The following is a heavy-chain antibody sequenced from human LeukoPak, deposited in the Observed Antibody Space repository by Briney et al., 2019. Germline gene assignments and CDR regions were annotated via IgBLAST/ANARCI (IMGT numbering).Heavy chain of an antibody. CDR1: GGSISSSSYY. Sequence: SETLSLTCTVSGGSISSSSYYWGWIRQPPGKGLEWIGSIYYSGSTYYNPSLKSRVTISVDTSKNQFSLKLSSVIAADTAVYYCARDPVGSSWPNWFDPWGQGTLVTVSS. J-gene: IGHJ5*02. D-gene: IGHD6-13*01. CDR2: IYYSGST. CDR3: ARDPVGSSWPNWFDP. V-gene: IGHV4-39*07.